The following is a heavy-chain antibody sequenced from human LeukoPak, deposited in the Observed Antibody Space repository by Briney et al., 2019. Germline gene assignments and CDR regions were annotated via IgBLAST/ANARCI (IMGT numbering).Heavy chain of an antibody. CDR1: GFTVSSNY. Sequence: GGSLRLSCAASGFTVSSNYMGWVRQPPGKGLEWVSVIYSTGSTYYAASVKGRFTISGDNSKSTLYLQMNSLRGEDTAVYYCARGSSSGFELDYWGQGTLVTVSS. J-gene: IGHJ4*02. CDR2: IYSTGST. CDR3: ARGSSSGFELDY. D-gene: IGHD6-19*01. V-gene: IGHV3-53*01.